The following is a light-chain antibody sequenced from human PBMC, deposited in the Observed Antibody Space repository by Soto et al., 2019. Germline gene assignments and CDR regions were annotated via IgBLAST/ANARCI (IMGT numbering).Light chain of an antibody. CDR2: DAS. CDR3: QQHSNWPPLT. V-gene: IGKV3-11*01. CDR1: QSVSSY. Sequence: EIVLTQSPATLSLSPGERATLSCRSSQSVSSYLAWYQQKPGQAPRLLIYDASNRATGIPARFSGSGSGTAFTLTISSLEPEDFAVYYGQQHSNWPPLTFGGGTKVHIK. J-gene: IGKJ4*01.